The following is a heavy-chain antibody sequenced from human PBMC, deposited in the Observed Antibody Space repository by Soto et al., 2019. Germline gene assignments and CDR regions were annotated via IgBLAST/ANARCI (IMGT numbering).Heavy chain of an antibody. J-gene: IGHJ4*02. D-gene: IGHD2-2*01. V-gene: IGHV4-34*01. CDR2: VNHRGPT. CDR1: GGSFSGYS. Sequence: SETLSLTCAVYGGSFSGYSWTWIRQSPEKGLEWIGEVNHRGPTYYNPSLKTRVTISVHTPKNQFSLMMSSVTAADTAVYYCARGIGYCSSINCYSSRRLRFDSWGQGTLVTVSS. CDR3: ARGIGYCSSINCYSSRRLRFDS.